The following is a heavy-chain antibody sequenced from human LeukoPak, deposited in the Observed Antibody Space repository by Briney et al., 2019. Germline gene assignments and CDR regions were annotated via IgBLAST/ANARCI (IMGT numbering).Heavy chain of an antibody. CDR2: IYYSGST. CDR1: GGSISSGGYY. Sequence: SQTLSLTCTVSGGSISSGGYYWSWIRQHPGKGLEWIGYIYYSGSTYYNPSLKSRVTISVDTSKNQFSLKLSSVTAADTAVYYCARGTFYGSGSYYVDYWGQGTLVTVSS. CDR3: ARGTFYGSGSYYVDY. V-gene: IGHV4-31*03. D-gene: IGHD3-10*01. J-gene: IGHJ4*02.